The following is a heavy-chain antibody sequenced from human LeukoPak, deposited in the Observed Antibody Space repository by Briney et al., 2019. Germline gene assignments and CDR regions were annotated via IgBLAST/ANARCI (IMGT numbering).Heavy chain of an antibody. CDR3: ARGEHYGSGSYYRTDY. CDR2: INHSGST. Sequence: SETLSLTCAVYGGSFSGYYWSWIRQPPGKGLEWIGEINHSGSTNYNPSLKRRVTISVDTSKNQFSLKLSSVTAADTAVYYCARGEHYGSGSYYRTDYWGQGTLVTVSS. CDR1: GGSFSGYY. V-gene: IGHV4-34*01. J-gene: IGHJ4*02. D-gene: IGHD3-10*01.